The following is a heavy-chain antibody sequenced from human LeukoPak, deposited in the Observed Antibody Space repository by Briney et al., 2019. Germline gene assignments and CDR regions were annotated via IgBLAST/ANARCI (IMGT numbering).Heavy chain of an antibody. V-gene: IGHV3-30*02. CDR3: AKDIGSYYDY. D-gene: IGHD3-10*01. J-gene: IGHJ4*02. CDR1: GFTFDDYG. CDR2: IQYDGSKK. Sequence: GGSLRLSCAASGFTFDDYGMHWVRQAPGKGLEWATFIQYDGSKKYYADSVKGRFTISRDNSKNTLYLEMNSLRAEDTAVYYCAKDIGSYYDYWGQGILVTVSS.